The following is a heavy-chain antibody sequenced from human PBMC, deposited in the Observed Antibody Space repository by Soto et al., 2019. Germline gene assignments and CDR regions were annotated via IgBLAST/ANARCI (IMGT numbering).Heavy chain of an antibody. Sequence: QVQLQESGPGLVKPSGTLSLTCAVSGGSISSSNWWSWVRQPPGKGLEWIGEIYHSGSTNYNPSLKGRVTIAVDKSKNQFSLKLSSVTAADTAVYYCARVSGSYYYGMDVWGQGTTVTVSS. D-gene: IGHD1-26*01. V-gene: IGHV4-4*02. CDR3: ARVSGSYYYGMDV. CDR1: GGSISSSNW. CDR2: IYHSGST. J-gene: IGHJ6*02.